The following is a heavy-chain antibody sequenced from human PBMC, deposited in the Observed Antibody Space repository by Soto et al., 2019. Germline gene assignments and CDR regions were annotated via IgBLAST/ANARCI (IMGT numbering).Heavy chain of an antibody. CDR2: ISGSGNST. Sequence: GGSLRLSCAASGFTFSSYAMSWVRQAPGKGLEWVSAISGSGNSTYYADSVKGRFTISRDYSKNTVYLQVNSLRAEDTAVYYCAKGAYYYDSSAYYYYWGQGTLVTVSS. CDR3: AKGAYYYDSSAYYYY. D-gene: IGHD3-22*01. J-gene: IGHJ4*02. CDR1: GFTFSSYA. V-gene: IGHV3-23*01.